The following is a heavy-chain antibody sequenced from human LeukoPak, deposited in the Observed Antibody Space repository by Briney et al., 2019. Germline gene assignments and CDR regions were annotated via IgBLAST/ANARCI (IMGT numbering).Heavy chain of an antibody. CDR1: GFMFSSYW. D-gene: IGHD3-3*01. CDR3: ASSTPKRFLEWPMGGENAFDI. J-gene: IGHJ3*02. Sequence: GGSLRLSCAASGFMFSSYWMSWVRQAPGKGLEWVADIKEDGSEKSYVESVKGRFTISRDNAKNSLYLQMNSLRAEDTAVYYCASSTPKRFLEWPMGGENAFDIWGQGTMVTVSS. CDR2: IKEDGSEK. V-gene: IGHV3-7*03.